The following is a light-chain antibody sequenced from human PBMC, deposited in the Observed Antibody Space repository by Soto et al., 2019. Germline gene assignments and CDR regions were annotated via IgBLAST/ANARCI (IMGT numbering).Light chain of an antibody. CDR2: GAS. V-gene: IGKV3-15*01. CDR1: QSVSSN. CDR3: QQYDNWPPIT. Sequence: VVMPQSKTTLSVSPGERATLSCMASQSVSSNLAWYPPKPGQAPRLLIYGASTRATGIPARFSGSGSGTEFTLTISSLQSEDFAGYYCQQYDNWPPITFGQGTRLEI. J-gene: IGKJ5*01.